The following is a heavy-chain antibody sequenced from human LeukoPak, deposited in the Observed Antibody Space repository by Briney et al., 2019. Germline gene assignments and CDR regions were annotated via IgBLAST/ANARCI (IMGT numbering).Heavy chain of an antibody. D-gene: IGHD5-18*01. CDR2: ISSLSSYI. CDR3: ARGGPRDGYDY. V-gene: IGHV3-21*01. CDR1: GFTFDDYG. J-gene: IGHJ4*02. Sequence: AGGSLRLSCAASGFTFDDYGMSWVRQAPGKGLEWVSSISSLSSYIYYADSLKGRFTISRDNAKNSLYLQMNSLRAEDTAVYYCARGGPRDGYDYWGQGTLVTVSS.